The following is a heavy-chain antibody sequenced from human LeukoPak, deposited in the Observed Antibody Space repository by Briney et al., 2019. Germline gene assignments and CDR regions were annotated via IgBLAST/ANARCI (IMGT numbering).Heavy chain of an antibody. V-gene: IGHV3-23*01. CDR2: IRGSGGST. CDR1: GFTFSSYA. D-gene: IGHD4-17*01. Sequence: GGSLRLSCAASGFTFSSYAMSWVRQAPGKGLEWVSAIRGSGGSTYYADSVKGRFTISRDNSKNTLYLQMNSLRAEDTAVYYCAKDLFNGDDDNGFDPWGQGTLVTVSS. CDR3: AKDLFNGDDDNGFDP. J-gene: IGHJ5*02.